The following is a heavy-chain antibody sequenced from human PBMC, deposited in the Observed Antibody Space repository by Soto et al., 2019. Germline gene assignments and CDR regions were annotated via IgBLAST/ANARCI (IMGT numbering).Heavy chain of an antibody. D-gene: IGHD2-8*01. CDR1: GYGFTDYH. Sequence: SVKGSCGASGYGFTDYHINWVRQAPGQGREWPGRINPQSGRTSIAQGFQGWGTMTTDTSIRTASMERTRLTSGDTAIYYYAVGDSSDCPNGVCSIFYNHGLDGWAEGTKETVSS. CDR3: AVGDSSDCPNGVCSIFYNHGLDG. V-gene: IGHV1-2*04. J-gene: IGHJ6*02. CDR2: INPQSGRT.